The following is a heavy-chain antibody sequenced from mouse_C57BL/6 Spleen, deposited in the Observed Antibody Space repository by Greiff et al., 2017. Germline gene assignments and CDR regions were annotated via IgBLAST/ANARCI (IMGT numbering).Heavy chain of an antibody. CDR3: AIITVVEADY. V-gene: IGHV1-59*01. CDR2: IDPSDSYT. J-gene: IGHJ2*01. D-gene: IGHD1-1*01. CDR1: GYTFTSYW. Sequence: VQLQQPGAELVRPGTSVKLSCKASGYTFTSYWMHWVKQRPGQGLEWIGVIDPSDSYTNYNQKFKGKATLTVDTSSSTAYMQLSSLTSEDSAVYYCAIITVVEADYWGQGTTLTVSS.